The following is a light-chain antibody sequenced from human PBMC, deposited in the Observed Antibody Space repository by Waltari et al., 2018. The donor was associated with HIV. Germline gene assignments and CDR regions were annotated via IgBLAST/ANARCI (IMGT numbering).Light chain of an antibody. V-gene: IGLV1-40*01. CDR3: QSYDSSLSVNWV. J-gene: IGLJ3*02. Sequence: QSVLTQPPSVSGAPGQRVPIPCTGITPNIGAGYDVPWYQHLPGTAPKLLIYGNNNRPSGVPDRFSGSRSGTSSSLAITGLQAEDEAVYYCQSYDSSLSVNWVFGGGTKLTVL. CDR2: GNN. CDR1: TPNIGAGYD.